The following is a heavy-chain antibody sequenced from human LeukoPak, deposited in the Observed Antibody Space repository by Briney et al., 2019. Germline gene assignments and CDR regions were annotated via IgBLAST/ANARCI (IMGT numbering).Heavy chain of an antibody. CDR3: AKPMCSSTSCYRYFDY. CDR1: GFTFSSYA. Sequence: GGSLRLSCAASGFTFSSYAMSWVRQAPGKGLEWVSAISGSGGSTYYADSVKGRFTISRDNSKNTLYLQMNSLRAEDTAVYYCAKPMCSSTSCYRYFDYWGQGSPVTVSS. CDR2: ISGSGGST. D-gene: IGHD2-2*01. V-gene: IGHV3-23*01. J-gene: IGHJ4*02.